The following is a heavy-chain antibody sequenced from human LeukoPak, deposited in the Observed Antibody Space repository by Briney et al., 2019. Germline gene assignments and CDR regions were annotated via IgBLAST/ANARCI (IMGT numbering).Heavy chain of an antibody. V-gene: IGHV3-15*01. D-gene: IGHD3-16*02. CDR1: GFTFSNAW. CDR2: IKSKTDGGTT. CDR3: TTDLELDYYDYVWGSYRYDY. Sequence: GGSLRLSCAASGFTFSNAWMSWVCQAPGKGLEWVGRIKSKTDGGTTDYAAPVKGRFTISRDDSKNTLYLQMNSLKTEDTAVYYCTTDLELDYYDYVWGSYRYDYWGQGTLVTVSS. J-gene: IGHJ4*02.